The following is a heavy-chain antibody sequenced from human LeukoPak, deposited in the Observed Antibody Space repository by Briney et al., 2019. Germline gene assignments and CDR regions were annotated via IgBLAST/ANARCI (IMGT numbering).Heavy chain of an antibody. Sequence: PSETLSLTCDVSGGPVTSTSWWPWVRQPPGKGLEWIGEVHLDGRTNYNPSLKSRLIMSVDLPENHISLKLTSVTAADTAVYYCARRGSSWATVDVWGQGTTVTVSS. V-gene: IGHV4-4*02. CDR3: ARRGSSWATVDV. CDR2: VHLDGRT. D-gene: IGHD6-13*01. CDR1: GGPVTSTSW. J-gene: IGHJ6*02.